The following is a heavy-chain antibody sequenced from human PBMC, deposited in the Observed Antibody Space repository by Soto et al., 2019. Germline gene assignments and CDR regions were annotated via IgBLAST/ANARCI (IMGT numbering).Heavy chain of an antibody. CDR2: INHSGST. CDR3: GRWSWESIALRTMVRRVTIRTYYFDS. Sequence: SETLSLTCAVDGGSFSGYYWSWIRQPPGKGLEWIGEINHSGSTNYNPSLKSRVTISVDTWKNQFSLKLSSVTAADTAVYYCGRWSWESIALRTMVRRVTIRTYYFDSCRQGTLVTVSS. J-gene: IGHJ4*02. V-gene: IGHV4-34*01. D-gene: IGHD3-10*01. CDR1: GGSFSGYY.